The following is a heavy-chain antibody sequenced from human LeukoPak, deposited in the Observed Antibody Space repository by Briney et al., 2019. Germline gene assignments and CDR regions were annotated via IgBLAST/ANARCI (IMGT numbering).Heavy chain of an antibody. CDR2: IYYSERA. V-gene: IGHV4-59*02. CDR3: ARKRSFDL. D-gene: IGHD3-9*01. J-gene: IGHJ4*02. Sequence: AETLSLTCTVSWDSVSRYFWSWMHQPPPKRMEWIGCIYYSERATYHPSLKSRVTISLDTSKNQFFLKLRSVTAADTAVYYCARKRSFDLWGQGNLVTVSS. CDR1: WDSVSRYF.